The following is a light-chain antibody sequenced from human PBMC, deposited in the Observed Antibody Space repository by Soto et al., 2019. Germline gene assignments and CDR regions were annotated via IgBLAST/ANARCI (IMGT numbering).Light chain of an antibody. Sequence: QSALTQPASVSGSPGQSITISCTGTSSDVGGYNYVSWYQQHPGKAPKLMIYDVSNRPSGFSNRFSGSKSGNTASLTISGLQAEDEADYYCRSYTSSSFDVFGTGTKLTVL. CDR3: RSYTSSSFDV. CDR2: DVS. J-gene: IGLJ1*01. CDR1: SSDVGGYNY. V-gene: IGLV2-14*01.